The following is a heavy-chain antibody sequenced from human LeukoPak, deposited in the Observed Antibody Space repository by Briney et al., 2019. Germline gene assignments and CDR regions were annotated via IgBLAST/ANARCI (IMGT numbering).Heavy chain of an antibody. J-gene: IGHJ3*02. CDR1: GYTFTGYY. CDR3: AKGSMWPPSGYNRRNAFDI. Sequence: SCKASGYTFTGYYMHWVRQAPGKGLEWVAVISYDGSNKYYADSVKGRFTISRDNSKNTLYLQMNSLRAEDTAVYYCAKGSMWPPSGYNRRNAFDIWGQGTMVTVSS. CDR2: ISYDGSNK. V-gene: IGHV3-30*18. D-gene: IGHD5-24*01.